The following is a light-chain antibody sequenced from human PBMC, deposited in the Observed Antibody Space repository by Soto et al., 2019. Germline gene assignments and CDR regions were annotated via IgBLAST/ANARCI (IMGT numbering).Light chain of an antibody. V-gene: IGLV1-40*01. Sequence: QSVLTQPPSVSGAPGQRVTISCTGSSSNIGAGYDVNWYQQLPGTAPKLLIYGNINRPSGVPDRFSGSKSGTSASLAIRGLQAEDEADYYCQSHDTSLSGSIFGGGTKVTVL. J-gene: IGLJ2*01. CDR1: SSNIGAGYD. CDR3: QSHDTSLSGSI. CDR2: GNI.